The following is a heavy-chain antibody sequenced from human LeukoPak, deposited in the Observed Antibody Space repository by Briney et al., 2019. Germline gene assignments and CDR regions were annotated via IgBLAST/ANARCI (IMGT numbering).Heavy chain of an antibody. CDR2: IRSKTYGGTT. CDR1: GFTFGDYA. Sequence: PGGSLRLSCTASGFTFGDYALSWFRQAPGKGLEWVSFIRSKTYGGTTQYAASVKGRFNISRDNSKSIAYLQMNSLKTEDTPVYYCTRVDYGGAPRRDYWGQGTLVTVSS. J-gene: IGHJ4*02. D-gene: IGHD4/OR15-4a*01. V-gene: IGHV3-49*03. CDR3: TRVDYGGAPRRDY.